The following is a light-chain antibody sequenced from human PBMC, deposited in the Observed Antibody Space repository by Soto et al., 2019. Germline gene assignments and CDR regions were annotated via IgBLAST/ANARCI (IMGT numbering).Light chain of an antibody. CDR3: AIRDDRLSGNWV. CDR1: NSNIERNY. CDR2: KDD. Sequence: QSVLTQTPSASGTPGQRVTISCSGSNSNIERNYVYWYQQFPGMAPRVLIYKDDQRPSGVPDRFSGSKSGASASLAISGLRSEDEADYYCAIRDDRLSGNWVFGGGTKVTVL. V-gene: IGLV1-47*01. J-gene: IGLJ3*02.